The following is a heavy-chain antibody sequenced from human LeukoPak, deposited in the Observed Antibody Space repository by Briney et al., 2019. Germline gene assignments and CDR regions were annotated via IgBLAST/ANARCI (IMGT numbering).Heavy chain of an antibody. V-gene: IGHV4-34*01. CDR3: ARAWARREQQLALSWFDP. Sequence: PSETLSLTCAVSGGSFSGYYWSGIRQPPGKGLEGIGEINHSGGTNYNPSLKSRVTISVDTSKNQFSLKLSSVTAADTAVYYCARAWARREQQLALSWFDPWGQGTLVTVSS. D-gene: IGHD6-13*01. CDR2: INHSGGT. CDR1: GGSFSGYY. J-gene: IGHJ5*02.